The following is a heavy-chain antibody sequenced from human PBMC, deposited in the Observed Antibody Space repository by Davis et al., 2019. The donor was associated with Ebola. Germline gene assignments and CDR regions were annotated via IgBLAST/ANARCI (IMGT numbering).Heavy chain of an antibody. J-gene: IGHJ2*01. CDR3: ARVVMITFGGVIGGDLVPWYFDL. V-gene: IGHV1-69*01. CDR1: GFTFSSYA. D-gene: IGHD3-16*02. Sequence: KISCAASGFTFSSYAISWVRQASGQGLEWMGGIIPIFGTANYAQKFQGRVTITADESTSTAYMELSSLRSDDTAVYYCARVVMITFGGVIGGDLVPWYFDLWGRGTLVTVSS. CDR2: IIPIFGTA.